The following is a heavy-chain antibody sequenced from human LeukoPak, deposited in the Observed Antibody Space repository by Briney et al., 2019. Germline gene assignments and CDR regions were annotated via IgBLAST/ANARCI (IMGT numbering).Heavy chain of an antibody. CDR3: VRRAGGYSHPYDY. CDR2: ISGSGGST. CDR1: GFTFSSYA. D-gene: IGHD4-23*01. V-gene: IGHV3-23*01. Sequence: GGSLRLSCAASGFTFSSYAMSWVRQAPGKGLEWVSAISGSGGSTYYADSVRGRFTISRDDSKNTLYLQMNSLRAEDTAVYYCVRRAGGYSHPYDYWGQGTLVTVSS. J-gene: IGHJ4*02.